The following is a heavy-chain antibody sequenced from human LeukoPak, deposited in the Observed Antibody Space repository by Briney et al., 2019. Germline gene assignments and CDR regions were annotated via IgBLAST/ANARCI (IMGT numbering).Heavy chain of an antibody. CDR2: ISPRGGGT. V-gene: IGHV3-23*01. D-gene: IGHD7-27*01. CDR3: ARDLAWGAFDY. Sequence: GGSLRLSCAASGFTFRNYGMNWVRQAPGGGVEWLSGISPRGGGTYYADSVKGRVTISRDDSKNPLSLQMNSLTVEDTAVYYCARDLAWGAFDYWGQGTLVTVSS. CDR1: GFTFRNYG. J-gene: IGHJ4*02.